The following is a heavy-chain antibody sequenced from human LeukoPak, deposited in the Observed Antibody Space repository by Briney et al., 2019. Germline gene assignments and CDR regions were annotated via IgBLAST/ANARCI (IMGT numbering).Heavy chain of an antibody. V-gene: IGHV3-21*01. CDR2: IDGSSSHI. D-gene: IGHD1-14*01. Sequence: GGSLRLSCAASGFSFSNYAMNWVRQAPGKGLEWVSSIDGSSSHIYYADSVKGRFTISRGNTKSSLYLQMNSLRAEDMAVYYCATQQGGNPAYWGQGTLVTVSS. J-gene: IGHJ4*02. CDR1: GFSFSNYA. CDR3: ATQQGGNPAY.